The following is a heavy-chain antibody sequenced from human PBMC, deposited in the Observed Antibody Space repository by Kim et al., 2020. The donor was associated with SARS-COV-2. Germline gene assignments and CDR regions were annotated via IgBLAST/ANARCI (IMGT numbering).Heavy chain of an antibody. D-gene: IGHD3-10*01. CDR3: AGDRGLCVTSSCRSYHYHMDV. V-gene: IGHV7-4-1*02. CDR2: INTNTGHP. J-gene: IGHJ6*03. Sequence: ASVKVSCKASGYSLTTHSMNWVRQAPGQGLEWLGWINTNTGHPTYVQGLTGRLVFSLDTSVNTAFLEINGLQTEDTAVYYCAGDRGLCVTSSCRSYHYHMDVWGKGTTVTVSS. CDR1: GYSLTTHS.